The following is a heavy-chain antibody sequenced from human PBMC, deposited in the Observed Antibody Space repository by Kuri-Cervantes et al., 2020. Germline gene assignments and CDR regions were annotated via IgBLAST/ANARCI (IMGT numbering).Heavy chain of an antibody. D-gene: IGHD3-3*01. CDR1: GGSISSYY. V-gene: IGHV4-59*01. CDR2: IYYSGST. J-gene: IGHJ3*02. Sequence: SETLSLTCTVSGGSISSYYWSWIRQPPGKGLEWIGYIYYSGSTNYNPSLKSRVTISVDTSKNQFSLKLSSVTAADTAVYHCARDPFTYYDFWSGYYTGAFDIWGQGTMVTVSS. CDR3: ARDPFTYYDFWSGYYTGAFDI.